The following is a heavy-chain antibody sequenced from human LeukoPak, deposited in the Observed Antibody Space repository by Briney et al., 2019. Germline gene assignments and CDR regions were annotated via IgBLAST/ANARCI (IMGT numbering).Heavy chain of an antibody. CDR3: ARDLGYYRADY. J-gene: IGHJ4*02. Sequence: GGSLRLSCAASGFTFSSYWMSWVRQAPGKELEWVANIKGDGSDNHYVDSVRGRFTISRDNAKNSPYLQMNSLRAEDTAVYYCARDLGYYRADYWGQGTLVTVSS. CDR2: IKGDGSDN. CDR1: GFTFSSYW. D-gene: IGHD1-26*01. V-gene: IGHV3-7*04.